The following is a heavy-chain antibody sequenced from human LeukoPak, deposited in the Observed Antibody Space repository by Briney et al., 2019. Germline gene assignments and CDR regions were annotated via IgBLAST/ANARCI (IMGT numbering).Heavy chain of an antibody. V-gene: IGHV3-30*19. D-gene: IGHD4-17*01. J-gene: IGHJ4*02. CDR3: ARAYGLH. CDR1: GFTFSSYG. CDR2: ISYDGSNK. Sequence: GGSLRLSCAASGFTFSSYGMHWVRQAPGKGLEWVAVISYDGSNKYYADSVKGRFTISRDNSKNTLYLQMNSLRAEDTAVYYCARAYGLHWGQGTLVTVSS.